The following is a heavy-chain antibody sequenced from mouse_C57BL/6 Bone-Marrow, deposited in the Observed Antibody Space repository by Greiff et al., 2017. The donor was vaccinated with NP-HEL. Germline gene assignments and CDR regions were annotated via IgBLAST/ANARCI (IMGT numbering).Heavy chain of an antibody. CDR1: GYTFTSYW. CDR2: IYPGSGST. J-gene: IGHJ1*03. V-gene: IGHV1-55*01. D-gene: IGHD2-2*01. Sequence: QVQLKQPGAELVKPGASVKMSCKASGYTFTSYWITWVKQRPGQGLEWIGDIYPGSGSTNYNEKFKSKATLTVDTSSSTAYMQLSSLTSEDSAVYYCAREVTRYFDVWGTGTTVTVSS. CDR3: AREVTRYFDV.